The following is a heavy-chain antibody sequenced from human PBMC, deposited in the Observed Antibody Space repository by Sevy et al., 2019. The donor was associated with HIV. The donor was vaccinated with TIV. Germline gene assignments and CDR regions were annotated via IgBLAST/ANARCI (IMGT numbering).Heavy chain of an antibody. D-gene: IGHD3-22*01. Sequence: GGYLRLSCAASGFSFSRYGMHWVRQAPGKGLEWVAVIWNDRGNKHYADSVKGRFAISRDNSKNTLYLQMNSLRAEDTAVYYCASLPNNYYDSSGYSGDDAFDIWGQGTMVTVSS. J-gene: IGHJ3*02. CDR2: IWNDRGNK. V-gene: IGHV3-33*01. CDR1: GFSFSRYG. CDR3: ASLPNNYYDSSGYSGDDAFDI.